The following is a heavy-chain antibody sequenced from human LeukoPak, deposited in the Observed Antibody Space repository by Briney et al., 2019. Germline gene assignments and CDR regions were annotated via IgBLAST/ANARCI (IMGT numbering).Heavy chain of an antibody. CDR3: ARGNKYPGVFDY. V-gene: IGHV4-59*01. D-gene: IGHD1/OR15-1a*01. Sequence: SETLSLTCSVSFGSIRDYYWSRIRQPPGKGLEWIGYIYNSGTTSYNPSLKGQVTISVDTSKNQFSLKLSSVTAADTAVYYCARGNKYPGVFDYWGQGTLVTVSS. CDR2: IYNSGTT. CDR1: FGSIRDYY. J-gene: IGHJ4*02.